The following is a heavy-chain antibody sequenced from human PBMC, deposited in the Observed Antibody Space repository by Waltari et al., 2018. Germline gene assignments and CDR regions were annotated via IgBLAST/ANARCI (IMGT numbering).Heavy chain of an antibody. CDR2: IYYSGST. CDR3: AREIRDGYNQYYFDY. V-gene: IGHV4-59*01. CDR1: GGSISSYY. Sequence: QVQLQESGPGLVKPSETLSLTCTVSGGSISSYYWSWIRQPPGKGLEWIGYIYYSGSTNYNPSLKSRVTISVDTSKNQFSLKLSSVTAADTAVYYCAREIRDGYNQYYFDYWGQGTLVTVSS. J-gene: IGHJ4*02. D-gene: IGHD5-12*01.